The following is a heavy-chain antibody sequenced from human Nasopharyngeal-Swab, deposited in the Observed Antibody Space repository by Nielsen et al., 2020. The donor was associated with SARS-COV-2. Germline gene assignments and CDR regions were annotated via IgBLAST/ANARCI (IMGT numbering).Heavy chain of an antibody. CDR3: ARDGGVAGTKYYYYGMDV. D-gene: IGHD6-19*01. V-gene: IGHV4-30-4*01. CDR2: IYYSGST. Sequence: RQAPGKGLEWIGYIYYSGSTYYNPSLKSRVTISVDTSKNQFSLKLSSVTAADTAVYYCARDGGVAGTKYYYYGMDVWGQGTTVTVSS. J-gene: IGHJ6*02.